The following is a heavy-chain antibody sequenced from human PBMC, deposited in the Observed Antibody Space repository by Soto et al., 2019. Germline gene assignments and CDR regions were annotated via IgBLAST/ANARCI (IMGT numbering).Heavy chain of an antibody. CDR2: IYYSGST. CDR3: ARVVTTRYYYGMDV. CDR1: GGSISSGVYY. Sequence: SETLSLTCTVSGGSISSGVYYWSWIRHHPGKGLEWIGYIYYSGSTYYNPSLKSRVTISVDTSKNQFSLKLSSVTAADTAVYYCARVVTTRYYYGMDVWGQGPTITFS. J-gene: IGHJ6*02. V-gene: IGHV4-31*03. D-gene: IGHD4-17*01.